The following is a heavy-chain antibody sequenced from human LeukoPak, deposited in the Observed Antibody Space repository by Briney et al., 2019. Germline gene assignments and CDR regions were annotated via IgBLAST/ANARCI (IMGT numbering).Heavy chain of an antibody. D-gene: IGHD3-16*01. Sequence: SETLSLTCTVSGGSISSTNWWSWVRQPSGKGLEWIGEIYHGGSTNYNPSLKSRVTISVDKSKNPFSLKLNSVTAADTAVYYCARSGGGTAFDYWGQGTLVTVSS. J-gene: IGHJ4*02. CDR1: GGSISSTNW. CDR3: ARSGGGTAFDY. V-gene: IGHV4-4*02. CDR2: IYHGGST.